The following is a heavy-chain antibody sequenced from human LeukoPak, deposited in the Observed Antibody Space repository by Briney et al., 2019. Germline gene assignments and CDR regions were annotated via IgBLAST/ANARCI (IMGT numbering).Heavy chain of an antibody. V-gene: IGHV4-34*01. D-gene: IGHD6-13*01. CDR1: GGSFSGHY. CDR2: VNHSGST. Sequence: PSETLSLTCAVYGGSFSGHYWSWIRQPPGKGLEWIGEVNHSGSTNYNLSLKSRVTISADTSKNQFSLKLSSVTAADTAVYYCASHGGTIAAADNWFDPWGQGTLVTVSS. J-gene: IGHJ5*02. CDR3: ASHGGTIAAADNWFDP.